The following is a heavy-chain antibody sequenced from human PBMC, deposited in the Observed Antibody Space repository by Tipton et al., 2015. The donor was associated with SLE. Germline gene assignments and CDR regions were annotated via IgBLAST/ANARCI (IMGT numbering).Heavy chain of an antibody. CDR1: GGSISSSSYY. CDR2: IYYSGST. D-gene: IGHD3-3*01. Sequence: TLSLTCTVSGGSISSSSYYWGWIRQPPGKRLEWIGSIYYSGSTYYNPSLKSRVTISVDTSKNQFSLKLSSVTAADTAMYYCARRGADFWNDYWGQGTLVTVSS. V-gene: IGHV4-39*07. CDR3: ARRGADFWNDY. J-gene: IGHJ4*02.